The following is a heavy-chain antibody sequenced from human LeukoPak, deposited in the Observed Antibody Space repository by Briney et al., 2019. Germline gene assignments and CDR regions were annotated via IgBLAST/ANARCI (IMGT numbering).Heavy chain of an antibody. V-gene: IGHV5-10-1*01. CDR2: IASSDSYP. CDR3: SSRIGVLGPRGADCSGVSCFPYYFDY. Sequence: GESLKISCGGSGYSFTIYWISWVRHVRGKGGEWRGGIASSDSYPNYTPSLQGHDTISGDKSISTPYLLGSSLTASDTAMYYCSSRIGVLGPRGADCSGVSCFPYYFDYWGQGNLVTVSS. CDR1: GYSFTIYW. D-gene: IGHD2-15*01. J-gene: IGHJ4*02.